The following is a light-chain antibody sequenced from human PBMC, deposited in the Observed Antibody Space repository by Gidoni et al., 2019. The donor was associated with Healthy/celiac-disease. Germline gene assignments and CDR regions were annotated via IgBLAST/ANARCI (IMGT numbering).Light chain of an antibody. V-gene: IGKV3-15*01. J-gene: IGKJ2*01. CDR2: GAS. CDR1: QSVSSN. Sequence: TASLSVSPGERATLSCRASQSVSSNLAWYQQKPGQAPRLLIYGASTRATGIPARFSGSGSGTEFTLTISSLQSEDFAVYYCQQYNNWYTFGQGTKLEIK. CDR3: QQYNNWYT.